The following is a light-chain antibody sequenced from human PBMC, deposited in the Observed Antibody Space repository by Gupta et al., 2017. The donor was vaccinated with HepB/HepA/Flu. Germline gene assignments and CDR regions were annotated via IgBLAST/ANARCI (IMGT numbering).Light chain of an antibody. CDR3: AAWDDSLNGLV. J-gene: IGLJ2*01. V-gene: IGLV1-44*01. Sequence: QSVPTQPPSASGTPGQRVTISCSGSSSNIGSNTVNWYQQLPGTAPKLLIYSNYTRPPGGPDRFSGSKSGTSASLAISGLQSEDEADYYCAAWDDSLNGLVFGGGTKLTVL. CDR2: SNY. CDR1: SSNIGSNT.